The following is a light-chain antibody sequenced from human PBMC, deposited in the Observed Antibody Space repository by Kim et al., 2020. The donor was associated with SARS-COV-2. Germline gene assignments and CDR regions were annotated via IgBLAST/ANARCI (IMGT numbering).Light chain of an antibody. CDR1: KLGDKY. CDR3: QAWDSSPYVV. CDR2: QDS. V-gene: IGLV3-1*01. J-gene: IGLJ2*01. Sequence: SYELTQPPSVSVSPGQTASITCSGDKLGDKYACWYQQKPGQSPVLVIYQDSKRPSGIPERFSGSNSGNTATLTISGTQAMDEDDYYSQAWDSSPYVVFGG.